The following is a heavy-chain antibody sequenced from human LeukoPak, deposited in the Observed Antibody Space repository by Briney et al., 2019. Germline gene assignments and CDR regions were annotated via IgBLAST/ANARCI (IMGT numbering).Heavy chain of an antibody. CDR1: GFTFSSYS. V-gene: IGHV3-48*01. Sequence: GGSLRLSCAASGFTFSSYSMNWVRQAPGKGLEWVSSISTSSTIYYADSVRGRFTISRDNAKNSLYLQMDSLRAEDTAVYYCARRREPEVWGQGTMVTVSS. J-gene: IGHJ3*01. CDR2: ISTSSTI. D-gene: IGHD1-14*01. CDR3: ARRREPEV.